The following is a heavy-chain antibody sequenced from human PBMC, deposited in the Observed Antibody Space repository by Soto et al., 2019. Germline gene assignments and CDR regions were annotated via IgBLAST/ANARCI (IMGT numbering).Heavy chain of an antibody. D-gene: IGHD3-10*01. CDR2: ISYDGSNN. V-gene: IGHV3-30*03. J-gene: IGHJ4*02. Sequence: QVQLVESGGGVVQSGRSLRLSCAASGFTFSSYGMHWVRPAPGKGLEWVAVISYDGSNNYYAASVKGRFTITRDKSKNTLYLQMNSLRAEDTAVYYCVPWFGAFAYWGQGTLVTVSS. CDR1: GFTFSSYG. CDR3: VPWFGAFAY.